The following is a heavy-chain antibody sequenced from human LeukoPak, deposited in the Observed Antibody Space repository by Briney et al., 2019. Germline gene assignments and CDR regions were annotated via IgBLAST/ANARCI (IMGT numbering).Heavy chain of an antibody. Sequence: GSSVKVSCKASGGTFSSYAISWVRQAPGQGLEWMGGIIPIFGTANYAQKFQGRVTITADESTSTAYMELSSLRSEDTAVYYCAIHPGHYYGSGSSRPNYYYYMDVWGKGTTVTISS. D-gene: IGHD3-10*01. CDR3: AIHPGHYYGSGSSRPNYYYYMDV. J-gene: IGHJ6*03. V-gene: IGHV1-69*01. CDR2: IIPIFGTA. CDR1: GGTFSSYA.